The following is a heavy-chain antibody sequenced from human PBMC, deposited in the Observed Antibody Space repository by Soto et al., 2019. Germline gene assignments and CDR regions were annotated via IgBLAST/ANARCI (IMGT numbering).Heavy chain of an antibody. CDR3: ASDDVLCDGGRCYGIPLDD. CDR2: IQSGGTT. CDR1: GFTVSSKY. V-gene: IGHV3-66*01. Sequence: EVQLVESGGGLVQPGGSLRLSCAASGFTVSSKYMTWVRQAPGKGLEWVSLIQSGGTTYYADSVKGRFTISRDTSEYSMYHQIDRLRIEDTAVYYSASDDVLCDGGRCYGIPLDDWDKGSTVTVSS. J-gene: IGHJ6*04. D-gene: IGHD2-15*01.